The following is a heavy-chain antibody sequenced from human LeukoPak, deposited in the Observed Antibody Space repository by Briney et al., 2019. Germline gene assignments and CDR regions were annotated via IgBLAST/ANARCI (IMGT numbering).Heavy chain of an antibody. D-gene: IGHD4-17*01. V-gene: IGHV4-39*07. Sequence: SETLSLTCAVSGGSISSSSYSWGWIRQPPGKGLEWIGSIYYSGSTNYNPSLKNRATISLDTSKNQFSLKLTSVTAADTAVYYGGEGRGGTYYGDYPWGQGTLVTVSS. CDR2: IYYSGST. J-gene: IGHJ5*02. CDR3: GEGRGGTYYGDYP. CDR1: GGSISSSSYS.